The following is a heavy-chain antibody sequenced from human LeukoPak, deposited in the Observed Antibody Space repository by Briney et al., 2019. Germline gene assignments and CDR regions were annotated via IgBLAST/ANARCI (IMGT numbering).Heavy chain of an antibody. CDR3: ATLYQLGYSGYDYSEGRVDY. D-gene: IGHD5-12*01. CDR1: GFTFSSYG. V-gene: IGHV3-33*01. J-gene: IGHJ4*02. CDR2: IWSDGSNK. Sequence: PGRSLRLSCAASGFTFSSYGMHWVRQAPGKGLEWVAIIWSDGSNKYYADSVKGRFTISRDTSKNTLYLAMNSLRAEDTAVYYCATLYQLGYSGYDYSEGRVDYWGQGTLVTVSS.